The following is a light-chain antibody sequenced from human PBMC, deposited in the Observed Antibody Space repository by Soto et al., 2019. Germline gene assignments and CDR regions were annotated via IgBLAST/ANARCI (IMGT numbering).Light chain of an antibody. Sequence: DIQMTQSPSSLSASVGARVSIPCRASQSISRYLNWYQQKPGKAPKLLIYTASSLQSGVPSRFSGSGSGTEFTLTISSLQSEDFAVYYCQQYNNWPWTFGQGTKVDI. CDR1: QSISRY. J-gene: IGKJ1*01. V-gene: IGKV1-39*01. CDR3: QQYNNWPWT. CDR2: TAS.